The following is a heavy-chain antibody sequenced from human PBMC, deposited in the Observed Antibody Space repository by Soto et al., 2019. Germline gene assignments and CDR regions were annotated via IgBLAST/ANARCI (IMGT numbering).Heavy chain of an antibody. Sequence: QVQLVESGGGVVQPGRSLRLSCAASGFTFSSYGMHWVRQAPGKGLEWVAVISYDGSNKYYADSVKGRFTISRDNSKNTLYLQMNSLRAEDTAVYYCAKDLPLTYPVDTAMVTPGVHWGQGTLVTVSS. CDR3: AKDLPLTYPVDTAMVTPGVH. J-gene: IGHJ4*02. D-gene: IGHD5-18*01. CDR2: ISYDGSNK. CDR1: GFTFSSYG. V-gene: IGHV3-30*18.